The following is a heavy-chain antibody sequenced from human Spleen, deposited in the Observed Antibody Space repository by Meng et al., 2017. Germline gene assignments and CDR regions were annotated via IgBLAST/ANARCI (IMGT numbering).Heavy chain of an antibody. CDR1: GGSFSDYY. D-gene: IGHD4-11*01. CDR2: INHSGST. J-gene: IGHJ4*02. CDR3: ARGPTTMAHDFDY. V-gene: IGHV4-34*01. Sequence: QGPLQKWGEGLLKPSETLSLTCVVSGGSFSDYYWSWIRQPPGKGLEWIGEINHSGSTNYNPSLESRATISVDTSQNNLSLKLSSVTAADSAVYYCARGPTTMAHDFDYWGQGTLVTVSS.